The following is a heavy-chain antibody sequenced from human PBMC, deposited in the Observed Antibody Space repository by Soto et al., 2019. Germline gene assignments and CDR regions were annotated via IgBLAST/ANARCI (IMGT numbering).Heavy chain of an antibody. CDR3: AKVGVVVISYYYGMGV. CDR2: ISGSGGST. Sequence: GGSLRLSCAASGFTFSSYAMSWVRQAPGKGLEWVSAISGSGGSTYYADSVKGRFTISRDNSKNTLYLQMNSLRAEDTAVYYYAKVGVVVISYYYGMGVWGRGTTVTVSS. J-gene: IGHJ6*02. CDR1: GFTFSSYA. V-gene: IGHV3-23*01. D-gene: IGHD3-22*01.